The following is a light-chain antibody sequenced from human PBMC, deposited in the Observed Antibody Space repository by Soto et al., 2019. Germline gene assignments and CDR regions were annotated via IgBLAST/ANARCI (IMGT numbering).Light chain of an antibody. Sequence: DIQMTQSPPSLAASVGDRVTITCQASQDLTNYLNWYQQKPGEAPKLLIYDTITLEEGVPTRFSGGGSGTDFTFIINGLPPEDAAIYSCQQYVKLPYTFGPGTKLEIK. V-gene: IGKV1-33*01. CDR2: DTI. J-gene: IGKJ2*01. CDR1: QDLTNY. CDR3: QQYVKLPYT.